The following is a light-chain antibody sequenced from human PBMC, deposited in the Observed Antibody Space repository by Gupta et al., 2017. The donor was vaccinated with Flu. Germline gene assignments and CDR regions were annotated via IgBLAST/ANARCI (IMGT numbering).Light chain of an antibody. CDR1: KLGNKY. CDR3: QAWDMRSLHWV. CDR2: QDG. J-gene: IGLJ3*02. Sequence: GKTASITCSGDKLGNKYACWYQQRPGQPPVRGIEQDGKRPSGIPERFSGSNSGNTANLNISGTQTTDEADYYCQAWDMRSLHWVCGGGTKLTVL. V-gene: IGLV3-1*01.